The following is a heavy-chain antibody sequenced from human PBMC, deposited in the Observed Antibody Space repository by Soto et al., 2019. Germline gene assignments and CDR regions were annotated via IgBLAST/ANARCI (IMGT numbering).Heavy chain of an antibody. CDR2: MNPNSGNT. Sequence: ASVKVSCKASGYTFTTYGISWVRQAPGQGLEWMGWMNPNSGNTGYAQKFQGRVTMTRNTSISTAYMELSSLRSEDTAVYYCARGLGIAARRRAFDIWGQGTMVTVSS. CDR3: ARGLGIAARRRAFDI. V-gene: IGHV1-8*01. D-gene: IGHD6-6*01. J-gene: IGHJ3*02. CDR1: GYTFTTYG.